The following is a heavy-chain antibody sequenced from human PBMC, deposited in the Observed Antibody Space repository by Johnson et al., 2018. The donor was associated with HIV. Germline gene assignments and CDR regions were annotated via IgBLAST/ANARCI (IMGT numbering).Heavy chain of an antibody. Sequence: VQLVESGGGVVRPGGSLRLSCAASGFTFDDYGMSWVRQAPGKGLEWISYMSSTGSTMYHAESVKGRFTISRDNAKNSLYLQMNSLRAEDTAVYYCARGGIAATRHAFDIWGQGTMVTVSS. CDR2: MSSTGSTM. D-gene: IGHD6-13*01. CDR3: ARGGIAATRHAFDI. V-gene: IGHV3-48*04. CDR1: GFTFDDYG. J-gene: IGHJ3*02.